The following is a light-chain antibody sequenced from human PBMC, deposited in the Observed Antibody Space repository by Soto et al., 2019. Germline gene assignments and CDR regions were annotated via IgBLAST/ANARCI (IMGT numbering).Light chain of an antibody. J-gene: IGLJ2*01. Sequence: SYELTQPPSVSVAPGQTASITCGGNNIGSKSVHWYQQKPGQAPVLVVYDDRDRPSGIPERFSGSNSGNTATLTISRVEAGDEADYFCQVWDSSSSVIFGGGTKLTVL. CDR2: DDR. CDR1: NIGSKS. CDR3: QVWDSSSSVI. V-gene: IGLV3-21*02.